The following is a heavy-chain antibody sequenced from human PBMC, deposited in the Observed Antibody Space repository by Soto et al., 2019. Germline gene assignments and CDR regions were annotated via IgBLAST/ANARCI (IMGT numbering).Heavy chain of an antibody. CDR2: IYHSGST. CDR3: ARWLVLRYFDWSNWFDP. J-gene: IGHJ5*02. D-gene: IGHD3-9*01. Sequence: QVQLQESGPGLVKPSGTLSLTCAVSGGSISSSNWWSWVRQPPGKGLEWIGEIYHSGSTNYNPSLKSRVTISVDKSKNQFSRTLSSVTAADTAVYYCARWLVLRYFDWSNWFDPCGQGTLVTVSS. V-gene: IGHV4-4*02. CDR1: GGSISSSNW.